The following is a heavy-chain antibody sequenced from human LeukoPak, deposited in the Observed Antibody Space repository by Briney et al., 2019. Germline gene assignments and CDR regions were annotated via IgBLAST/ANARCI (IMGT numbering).Heavy chain of an antibody. V-gene: IGHV3-21*01. CDR2: ISSSSSYI. J-gene: IGHJ4*02. D-gene: IGHD1-26*01. CDR3: ARGRYSGSYWADY. CDR1: GFTFSSYS. Sequence: GGSLRLSCAASGFTFSSYSMNWVRQAPGKGLEWVSSISSSSSYIYYADSVKGRFTISRDNAKNSLYLQMNSLRAEDTAVYYCARGRYSGSYWADYWGLGTLVTVSS.